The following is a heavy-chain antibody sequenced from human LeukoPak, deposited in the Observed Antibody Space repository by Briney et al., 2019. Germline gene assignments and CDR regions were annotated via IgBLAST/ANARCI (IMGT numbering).Heavy chain of an antibody. CDR2: IKKDGSET. Sequence: GGSLRLSCAASGFTFSTSWMGWVRQVPGKGLEWVANIKKDGSETYYMDSVKGRFTISRDNAKNSLYLQMNSLRAEDTAMYYCARGRYSGTTYYFDYWGQGTLVTVSS. J-gene: IGHJ4*02. CDR3: ARGRYSGTTYYFDY. V-gene: IGHV3-7*03. CDR1: GFTFSTSW. D-gene: IGHD5-12*01.